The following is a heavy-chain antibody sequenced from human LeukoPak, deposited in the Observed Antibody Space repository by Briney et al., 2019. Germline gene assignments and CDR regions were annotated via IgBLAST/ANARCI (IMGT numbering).Heavy chain of an antibody. Sequence: SSETLSLTCTVSGGSISSSSYYWSWIRQPPGKGLEWIGYIYYSGSTNYNPSLKSRVTISVDTSKNQFSLKLSSVTAADTAVYYCASTRGLVPYYWGQGTLVTVSS. J-gene: IGHJ4*02. CDR1: GGSISSSSYY. V-gene: IGHV4-61*01. D-gene: IGHD2-8*01. CDR2: IYYSGST. CDR3: ASTRGLVPYY.